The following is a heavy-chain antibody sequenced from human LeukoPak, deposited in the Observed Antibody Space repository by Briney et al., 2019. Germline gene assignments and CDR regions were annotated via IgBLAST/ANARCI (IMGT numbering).Heavy chain of an antibody. CDR2: IIPILGIA. Sequence: ASVKVSCTASGGTFSSYAISWVRQAPGQGLEWMGRIIPILGIANYAQKFQGRVTITADKSTSTAYMELSSLRSEDTAVYYCARVEYYYGSGSPNYYYGMDVWGQGTTVTVSS. CDR3: ARVEYYYGSGSPNYYYGMDV. CDR1: GGTFSSYA. D-gene: IGHD3-10*01. V-gene: IGHV1-69*04. J-gene: IGHJ6*02.